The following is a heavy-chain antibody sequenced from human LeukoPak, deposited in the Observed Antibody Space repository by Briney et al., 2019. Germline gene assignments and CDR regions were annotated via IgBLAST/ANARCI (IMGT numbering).Heavy chain of an antibody. CDR2: IWYDGSNK. V-gene: IGHV3-33*01. Sequence: GGSLRLSCAASGFTFSSYGMHWVRRAPGKVLGWVAVIWYDGSNKYYADSVKGRFTISRDNSKNTLYLQMNSLRAEATAVYYCARDSDSSGFTWGQGTLVTVSS. J-gene: IGHJ5*02. CDR1: GFTFSSYG. CDR3: ARDSDSSGFT. D-gene: IGHD3-22*01.